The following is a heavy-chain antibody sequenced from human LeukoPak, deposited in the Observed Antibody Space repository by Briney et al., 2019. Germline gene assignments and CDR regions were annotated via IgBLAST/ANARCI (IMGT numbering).Heavy chain of an antibody. J-gene: IGHJ4*02. CDR3: ARVQRGYSYGFLVDY. V-gene: IGHV3-21*01. D-gene: IGHD5-18*01. CDR2: ISSSSSYI. Sequence: GGSLRLSCAASGFTFSSYSMNWVRQAPGKGLEWVSSISSSSSYIYYADSVKGRFTISRDNAKNSLYLQMNSLRAEDTAVYYCARVQRGYSYGFLVDYWGQGTLVTVSS. CDR1: GFTFSSYS.